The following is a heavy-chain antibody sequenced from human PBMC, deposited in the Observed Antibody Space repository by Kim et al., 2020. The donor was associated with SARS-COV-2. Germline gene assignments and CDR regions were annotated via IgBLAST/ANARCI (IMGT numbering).Heavy chain of an antibody. CDR2: ISYDGSNK. V-gene: IGHV3-30*04. Sequence: GGSLRLSCAASGFTFSSYAMHWVRQAPGKGLEWVAVISYDGSNKYYADSVKGRFTISRDNSKNTLYLQMNSLRAEDTAVYYCARALTYGDYNAFDIWGQG. CDR3: ARALTYGDYNAFDI. J-gene: IGHJ3*02. D-gene: IGHD4-17*01. CDR1: GFTFSSYA.